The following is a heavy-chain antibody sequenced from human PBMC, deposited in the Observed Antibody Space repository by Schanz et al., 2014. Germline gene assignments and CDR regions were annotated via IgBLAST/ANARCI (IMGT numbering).Heavy chain of an antibody. CDR2: ISYSGST. CDR3: ARDRGHGDLPGDI. V-gene: IGHV4-31*03. Sequence: QVQLQESGPGLVKPSQTLSLTCTVSGGSVSSGGDYWSWIRQHPGKGLEWIGFISYSGSTYYNPSLKSRVTISVDTSKNQFSLSLSSATAADTTVYYCARDRGHGDLPGDIWGKGTMVTVSS. D-gene: IGHD4-17*01. J-gene: IGHJ3*02. CDR1: GGSVSSGGDY.